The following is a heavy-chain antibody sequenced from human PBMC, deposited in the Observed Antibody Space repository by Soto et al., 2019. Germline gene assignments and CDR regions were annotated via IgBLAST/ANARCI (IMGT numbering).Heavy chain of an antibody. CDR2: MNPNSGNT. J-gene: IGHJ3*02. CDR3: ARGRNDILTGDAYDI. Sequence: ASVKVSCKASGYTFTSYDINWVRQAAGQGLEWMGWMNPNSGNTGYAQKFQGRVTMTRNTSISTAYMELSSLRSEDTAVYYCARGRNDILTGDAYDIWGQGTMVTVSS. V-gene: IGHV1-8*01. D-gene: IGHD3-9*01. CDR1: GYTFTSYD.